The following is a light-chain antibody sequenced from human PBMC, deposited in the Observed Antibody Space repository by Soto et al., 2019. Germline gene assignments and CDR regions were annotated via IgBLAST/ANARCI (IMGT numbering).Light chain of an antibody. CDR2: GAS. J-gene: IGKJ2*01. CDR3: QQYGSSPPAT. V-gene: IGKV3-20*01. Sequence: EIVLTQSPGTLSLSPGERATLSCRASQSVSSSYLAWYQQKPGQAPRLLIYGASSRDTGIPDRFSGSGSGTDFTLTISRLEPEDFAVYYCQQYGSSPPATFGQGTKLEIQ. CDR1: QSVSSSY.